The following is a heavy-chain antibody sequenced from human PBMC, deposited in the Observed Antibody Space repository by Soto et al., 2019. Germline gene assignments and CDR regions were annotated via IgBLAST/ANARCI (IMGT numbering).Heavy chain of an antibody. J-gene: IGHJ4*02. V-gene: IGHV1-18*04. CDR3: ARGLPQSSGWYFSQDY. CDR2: ISAYNGNT. D-gene: IGHD6-19*01. CDR1: GYTFTSYG. Sequence: ASVKVSCKASGYTFTSYGISWVRQAPGQGLEWMGWISAYNGNTNYAQKLQGRVTVTTDTSTSTAYMELRSLRSDDTAVYYCARGLPQSSGWYFSQDYWGQGTLVTVSS.